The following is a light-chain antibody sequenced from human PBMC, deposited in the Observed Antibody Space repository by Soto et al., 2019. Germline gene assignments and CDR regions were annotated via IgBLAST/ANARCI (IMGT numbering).Light chain of an antibody. Sequence: ETVLTQSPGTLSVSPGESATLSCRASQSVSSSYLAWYQQKRGQAPRLLIYGASSRATGVPDRFTGSGSGTDFTLTITRLEPEEFAVYFCQQYRRSSITFGQGTRLEIK. CDR3: QQYRRSSIT. CDR1: QSVSSSY. CDR2: GAS. V-gene: IGKV3-20*01. J-gene: IGKJ5*01.